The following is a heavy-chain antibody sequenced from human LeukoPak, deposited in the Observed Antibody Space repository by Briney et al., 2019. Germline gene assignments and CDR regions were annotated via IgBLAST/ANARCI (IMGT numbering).Heavy chain of an antibody. V-gene: IGHV3-48*04. J-gene: IGHJ6*02. CDR1: GFTFSSYA. Sequence: PGGSLRLSCAASGFTFSSYAMSWVRQAPGKGLEWVSYISSSGSTIYYADSVKGRFAISRDNAKNSLYLQMNSLRAEDTAVYYCARERANGRSPPHGMDVWGQGTTVTVSS. CDR2: ISSSGSTI. CDR3: ARERANGRSPPHGMDV. D-gene: IGHD1-26*01.